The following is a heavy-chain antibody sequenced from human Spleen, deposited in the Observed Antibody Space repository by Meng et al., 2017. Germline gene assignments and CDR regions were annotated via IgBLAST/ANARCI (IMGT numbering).Heavy chain of an antibody. D-gene: IGHD2-2*01. Sequence: SVKVSCKAPGGTFNSYAISWVRQAPGQGLEWMGGIIPIFGTANYAQKFQGRVTITADESTSTAYMELSSLRSEDTAVYYCARPYCSSTSCPIDYGDSPAYYYYGMDVWGQGTTVTV. CDR2: IIPIFGTA. CDR3: ARPYCSSTSCPIDYGDSPAYYYYGMDV. J-gene: IGHJ6*02. CDR1: GGTFNSYA. V-gene: IGHV1-69*13.